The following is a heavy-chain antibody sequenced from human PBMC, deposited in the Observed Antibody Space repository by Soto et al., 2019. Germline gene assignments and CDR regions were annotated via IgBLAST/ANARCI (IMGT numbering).Heavy chain of an antibody. D-gene: IGHD1-20*01. CDR3: ARVRHINAFDI. J-gene: IGHJ3*02. V-gene: IGHV4-30-4*01. Sequence: QVQLQESGPGLVKPSQTRSLTCPVSGVSISSGDYYWRCIRQPPGKALEWIGYIYYSGSTYYNPSLKSRVTISVDTSKNQFSLKLSSVTAVDTAVYYCARVRHINAFDIWGQGTMVTVSS. CDR2: IYYSGST. CDR1: GVSISSGDYY.